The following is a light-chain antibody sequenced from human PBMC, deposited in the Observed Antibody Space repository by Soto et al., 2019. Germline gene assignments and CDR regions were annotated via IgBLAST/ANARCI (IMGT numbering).Light chain of an antibody. V-gene: IGKV1-39*01. CDR1: QTINNW. J-gene: IGKJ1*01. CDR3: QQSYKPPWT. CDR2: GTS. Sequence: DIQMTQSPSSLSASVGDRVTITCRTSQTINNWLNWYQQKPGKAPKLLIYGTSNLYNGVPSRFSGSGAWTDFTLTITSLQPEDFAVYYCQQSYKPPWTFGQGTKVEIK.